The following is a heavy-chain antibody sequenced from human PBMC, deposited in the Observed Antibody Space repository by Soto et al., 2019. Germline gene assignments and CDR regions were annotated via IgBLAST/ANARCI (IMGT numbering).Heavy chain of an antibody. CDR3: ATSLKSSGYWD. CDR2: FDPEDGET. CDR1: GYTLNQLS. D-gene: IGHD3-22*01. Sequence: ASDQVSYQVSGYTLNQLSMHWVRQAPGKGLEWMGGFDPEDGETIYVQKFQGRVTMTEDTSTDTAYMELSSLRSEDTAGYYCATSLKSSGYWDWGQGTLVTV. V-gene: IGHV1-24*01. J-gene: IGHJ4*02.